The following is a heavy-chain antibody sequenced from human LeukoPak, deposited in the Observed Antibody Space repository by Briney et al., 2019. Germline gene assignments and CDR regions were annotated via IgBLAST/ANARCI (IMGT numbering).Heavy chain of an antibody. CDR1: GFTFSNAW. CDR3: TTFFWSSYYSDYYYYYMDV. J-gene: IGHJ6*03. D-gene: IGHD3-3*01. V-gene: IGHV3-15*01. CDR2: IKTKADGGTT. Sequence: PGGSLRLSCAASGFTFSNAWMTWVRQASGKGLEWVGHIKTKADGGTTDYAAPVRGRFTISRDDSKNTLYLQMNSLKTEDTALYYCTTFFWSSYYSDYYYYYMDVWGKGTTVTVSS.